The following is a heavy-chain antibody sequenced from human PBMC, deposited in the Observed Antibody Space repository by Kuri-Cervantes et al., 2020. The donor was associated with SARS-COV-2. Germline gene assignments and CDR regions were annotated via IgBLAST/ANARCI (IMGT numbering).Heavy chain of an antibody. CDR2: ISYDGSNK. V-gene: IGHV3-30*18. D-gene: IGHD1-1*01. J-gene: IGHJ5*02. Sequence: GESLKISCAASGFTFSSYGMHWVRQAPGKGLEWVAVISYDGSNKYYADSVKDRFTISRDNSENTLYLQMNSLRADDTALYYCAKDSGVPTAIDWLDPWGQGTLVTVSS. CDR1: GFTFSSYG. CDR3: AKDSGVPTAIDWLDP.